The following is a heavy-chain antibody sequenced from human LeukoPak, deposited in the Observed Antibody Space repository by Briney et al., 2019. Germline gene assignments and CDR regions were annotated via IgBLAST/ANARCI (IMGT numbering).Heavy chain of an antibody. CDR1: DGSFSGFF. D-gene: IGHD3-9*01. V-gene: IGHV4-34*01. CDR3: ARFTGYLYFDY. J-gene: IGHJ4*02. CDR2: INHSGIT. Sequence: SETLSLTCDVYDGSFSGFFWGWIRQPPGQGLEWIGEINHSGITNYNPSLKSRVTMSVDTSKNQFSLKLSSVSAADTAVYFCARFTGYLYFDYWGQGTLVTVSS.